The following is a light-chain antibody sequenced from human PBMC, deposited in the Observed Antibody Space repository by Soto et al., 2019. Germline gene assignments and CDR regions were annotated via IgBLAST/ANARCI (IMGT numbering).Light chain of an antibody. J-gene: IGKJ5*01. CDR3: QRYENLPT. Sequence: DIQMTQSPSTLSASVGDRVTITCQASQNINNYLNWYQQKPGRAPRLLIYDASNLATGVPSRFRGSGSETDFTFTISRLQPEDIATYYWQRYENLPTFGQGTRLEIK. CDR2: DAS. CDR1: QNINNY. V-gene: IGKV1-33*01.